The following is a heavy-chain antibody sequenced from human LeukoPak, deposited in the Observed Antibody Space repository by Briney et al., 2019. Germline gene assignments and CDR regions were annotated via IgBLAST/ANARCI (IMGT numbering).Heavy chain of an antibody. CDR1: GGSFSGYY. J-gene: IGHJ5*02. D-gene: IGHD2-15*01. CDR3: ARPGYCSGGSCYRGGWFDP. V-gene: IGHV4-34*01. CDR2: INHSGST. Sequence: SGTLSLTCAVYGGSFSGYYWSWIRQPPGKGLEWIGEINHSGSTNYNPSLKSRVTISVDTSKNQFSLKLSSVTAADTAVYYCARPGYCSGGSCYRGGWFDPWGQGTLVTVSS.